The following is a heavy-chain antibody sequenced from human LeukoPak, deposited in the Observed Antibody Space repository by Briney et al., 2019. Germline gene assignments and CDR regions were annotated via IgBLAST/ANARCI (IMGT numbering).Heavy chain of an antibody. Sequence: SETLSLTCTVSGGSVSSTTYYWSWIRHPPGKGLEWIASINYSGSTYYNPSLKSRVTISVDTSENQFSLKLSSVTAADTAVYYCARYVVYGSGKYYFDYWGQGTLVTASS. CDR2: INYSGST. D-gene: IGHD3-10*01. V-gene: IGHV4-39*01. J-gene: IGHJ4*02. CDR1: GGSVSSTTYY. CDR3: ARYVVYGSGKYYFDY.